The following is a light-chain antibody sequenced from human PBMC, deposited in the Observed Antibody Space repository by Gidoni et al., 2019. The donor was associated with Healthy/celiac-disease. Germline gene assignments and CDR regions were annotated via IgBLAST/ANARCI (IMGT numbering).Light chain of an antibody. Sequence: EIVLTQSPATLSLSPGEIATLSCRASQSVSSYLAWYQQKPGQAPRLLIYDASNRATGIPARFSGSGSGTDFPLTISRLAPEYFAVYYCQQRSNWPLTFGGGTKVEIK. CDR2: DAS. V-gene: IGKV3-11*01. CDR1: QSVSSY. CDR3: QQRSNWPLT. J-gene: IGKJ4*01.